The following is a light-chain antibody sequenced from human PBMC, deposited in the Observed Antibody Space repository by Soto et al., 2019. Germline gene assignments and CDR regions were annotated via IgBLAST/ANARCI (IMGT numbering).Light chain of an antibody. CDR1: SSDVGSYNR. Sequence: QSVLTQPPSVSGSPGQSVTISCTGTSSDVGSYNRVSWYQQPPGTAPKVIIYEASNRPSGVPDRFSGSKSGNTASLTISGLQPEDEADYYCYSFTSSNTYVFGTGTKVTVL. V-gene: IGLV2-18*02. CDR2: EAS. CDR3: YSFTSSNTYV. J-gene: IGLJ1*01.